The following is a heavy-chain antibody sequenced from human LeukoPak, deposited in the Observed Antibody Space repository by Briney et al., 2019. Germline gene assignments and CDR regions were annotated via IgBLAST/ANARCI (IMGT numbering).Heavy chain of an antibody. Sequence: DPSETLSLTCTVSGGSITTDCWIWIRQPPGKGLEWIAYIYSSGMTKYNPSLKSRGTISVDPSKNQLSLKLNSVTAADTAVYYCARRTPGPQLDEYVAYYFDLWGQGTLVTVSS. V-gene: IGHV4-4*09. J-gene: IGHJ4*02. D-gene: IGHD3/OR15-3a*01. CDR1: GGSITTDC. CDR2: IYSSGMT. CDR3: ARRTPGPQLDEYVAYYFDL.